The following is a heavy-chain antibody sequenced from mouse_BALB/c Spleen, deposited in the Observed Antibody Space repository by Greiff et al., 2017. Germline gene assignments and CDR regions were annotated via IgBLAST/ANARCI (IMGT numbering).Heavy chain of an antibody. V-gene: IGHV1-87*01. CDR2: IYPGDGDT. Sequence: QVQLQQSGAELARPGASVKLSCKASGYTFTSYWMQWVKQRPGQGLEWIGAIYPGDGDTRYTQKFKGKATLTADKSSSTAYMQLSSLASEDSAVYYCARRGWVFDYWGQGTTLTVSS. D-gene: IGHD1-1*02. J-gene: IGHJ2*01. CDR1: GYTFTSYW. CDR3: ARRGWVFDY.